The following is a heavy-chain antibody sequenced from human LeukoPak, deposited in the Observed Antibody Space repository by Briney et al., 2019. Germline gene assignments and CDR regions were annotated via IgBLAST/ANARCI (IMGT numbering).Heavy chain of an antibody. Sequence: PSETLSLTCTASGGSITSYYWSWIRQPAGKGLEWIGRIYTSGSTNYNPSLKSRVTISVDKSKNHFSLKLSSVAAADTAVYYCARDEPYYYDSSGYYTYYFDYWGQGTLVTVSS. CDR3: ARDEPYYYDSSGYYTYYFDY. V-gene: IGHV4-4*07. CDR2: IYTSGST. D-gene: IGHD3-22*01. CDR1: GGSITSYY. J-gene: IGHJ4*02.